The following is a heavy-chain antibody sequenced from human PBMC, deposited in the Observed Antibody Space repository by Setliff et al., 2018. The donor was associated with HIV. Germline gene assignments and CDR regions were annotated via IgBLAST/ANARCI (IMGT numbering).Heavy chain of an antibody. V-gene: IGHV4-59*01. Sequence: SETLSLTCTVSGGSISNYYWSWIRQPPGKGLEWIAYIYYSGSTNYNPSLKSRVTISVDTSNNQFSLKLSSLTAADTAVYYCARGGGPTIFGLDPWGQGTLVTVS. D-gene: IGHD3-3*01. CDR1: GGSISNYY. CDR2: IYYSGST. CDR3: ARGGGPTIFGLDP. J-gene: IGHJ5*02.